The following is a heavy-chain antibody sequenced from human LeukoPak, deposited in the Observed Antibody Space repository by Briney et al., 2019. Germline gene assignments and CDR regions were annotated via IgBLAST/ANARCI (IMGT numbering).Heavy chain of an antibody. J-gene: IGHJ4*02. CDR2: ISGSGGST. Sequence: GGSLRLSCAASGFTFSSYATSWVRQAPGKGLEWVSAISGSGGSTYYADSVKGRFTISRDNSKNTLYLQMNSLRAEDTAVYYCATGSGWITFDYWGQGTLVTVSS. CDR3: ATGSGWITFDY. CDR1: GFTFSSYA. D-gene: IGHD6-19*01. V-gene: IGHV3-23*01.